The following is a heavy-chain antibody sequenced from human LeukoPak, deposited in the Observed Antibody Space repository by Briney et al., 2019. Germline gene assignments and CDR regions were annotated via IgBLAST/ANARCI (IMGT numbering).Heavy chain of an antibody. D-gene: IGHD4-17*01. CDR3: ARVFVDYGGTSGFLSFDY. CDR2: INPNSGGT. V-gene: IGHV1-2*02. CDR1: GYTFTGYY. J-gene: IGHJ4*02. Sequence: ASVKVSCKASGYTFTGYYMHWVRQAPGQGLEWMGWINPNSGGTNYAQKFQGRVTMTRDTSISTAYMELSRLRSDDTAVYYCARVFVDYGGTSGFLSFDYWGQGTLVTASS.